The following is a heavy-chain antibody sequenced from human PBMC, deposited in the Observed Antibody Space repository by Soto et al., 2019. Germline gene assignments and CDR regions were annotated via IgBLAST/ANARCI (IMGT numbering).Heavy chain of an antibody. D-gene: IGHD4-17*01. J-gene: IGHJ4*02. CDR2: ISAYNGNT. V-gene: IGHV1-18*01. CDR1: GYTLTSFG. Sequence: GASGKVSWKASGYTLTSFGIRWGRQAPGQGLEWMGWISAYNGNTNYAQKLQGRVTMTTDTSTSTAYMELRSLRSDDTAVYYCARDLHGDTYYWGQGTLVTLSS. CDR3: ARDLHGDTYY.